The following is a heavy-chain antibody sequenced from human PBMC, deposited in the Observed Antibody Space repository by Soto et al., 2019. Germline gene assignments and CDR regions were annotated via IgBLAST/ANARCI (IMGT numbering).Heavy chain of an antibody. Sequence: SETLSLTCAVYGGSFSGYYWTWIRQPPGTGLEWIGEINHSGSTNYNPSLKSRVTISVDTSKNQFSLKLSSVTAADTAVYYCARDKTRRNYDFWSGYPPHYYYGMDVWGQGTTVTVSS. V-gene: IGHV4-34*01. D-gene: IGHD3-3*01. CDR3: ARDKTRRNYDFWSGYPPHYYYGMDV. CDR2: INHSGST. CDR1: GGSFSGYY. J-gene: IGHJ6*02.